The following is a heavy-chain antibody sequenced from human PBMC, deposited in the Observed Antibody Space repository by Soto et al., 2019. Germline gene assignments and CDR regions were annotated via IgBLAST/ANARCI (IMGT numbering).Heavy chain of an antibody. CDR2: ISGSDGKT. Sequence: GCSLRLSCAASGFMFGSYALSWVRQAPGKGLEWVSTISGSDGKTFYADSVKGRFSISRDTSQSTLYLQMNSLRADDTAMYYCARWSYLDYWGQGTRVTVS. V-gene: IGHV3-23*01. CDR1: GFMFGSYA. J-gene: IGHJ4*02. CDR3: ARWSYLDY. D-gene: IGHD3-3*01.